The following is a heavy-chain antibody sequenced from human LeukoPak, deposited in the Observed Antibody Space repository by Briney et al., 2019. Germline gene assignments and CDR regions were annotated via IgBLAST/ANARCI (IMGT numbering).Heavy chain of an antibody. D-gene: IGHD4-11*01. CDR1: VFSLRTSGVG. Sequence: SGPTLVYPAQTLTLTCTFSVFSLRTSGVGVGWIRQPPGKALEWLSLIYWDDDKRYSPSLKSRLTITKDTSKNQVVLTMTNMDPVDTATYYCAHRRRTVTLDYYYYGMDVWGQGTTVTVSS. V-gene: IGHV2-5*02. CDR3: AHRRRTVTLDYYYYGMDV. J-gene: IGHJ6*02. CDR2: IYWDDDK.